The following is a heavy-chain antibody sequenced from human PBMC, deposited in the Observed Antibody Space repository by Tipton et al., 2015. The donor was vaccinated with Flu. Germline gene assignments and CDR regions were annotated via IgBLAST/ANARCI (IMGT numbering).Heavy chain of an antibody. J-gene: IGHJ4*02. Sequence: TLSLTCTVSGGSISSYYWAWIRQPAGKGLEWIGRMYASGSTKYNPSLESRVTMSVDTSNNHFSLKLSAVTAADTAVYYCARGSGSGTYLIFDFWGQGTLATVSS. D-gene: IGHD3-10*01. CDR2: MYASGST. CDR3: ARGSGSGTYLIFDF. CDR1: GGSISSYY. V-gene: IGHV4-4*07.